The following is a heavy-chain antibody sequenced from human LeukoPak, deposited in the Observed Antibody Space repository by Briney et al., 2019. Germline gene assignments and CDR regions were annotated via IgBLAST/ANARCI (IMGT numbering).Heavy chain of an antibody. J-gene: IGHJ4*02. V-gene: IGHV1-2*02. Sequence: AAVKVSCKASGYSFTAFYIHWVRQAPGQGREWMGWIHPRSGDTRYAQNFQGRVTMARDTSISTVYMDLSSLGSDDTAVYYCARDGEYGTGSYYRGSFDYWGRGILVTVSS. CDR2: IHPRSGDT. D-gene: IGHD3-10*01. CDR1: GYSFTAFY. CDR3: ARDGEYGTGSYYRGSFDY.